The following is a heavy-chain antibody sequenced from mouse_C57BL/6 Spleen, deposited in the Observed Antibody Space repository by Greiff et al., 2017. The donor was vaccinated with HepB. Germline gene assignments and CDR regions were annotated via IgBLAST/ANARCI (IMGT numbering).Heavy chain of an antibody. CDR3: ARHEANWDVDWYFDV. CDR2: ISSGGSYT. Sequence: DVQLVESGGDLVKPGGSLKLSCAASGFTFSSYGMSWVRQTPDKRLEWVATISSGGSYTYYPDSVKGRFTISRDNAKNTLYLQMSSLKSEDTAMYYCARHEANWDVDWYFDVWGTGTTVTVSS. V-gene: IGHV5-6*01. D-gene: IGHD4-1*01. J-gene: IGHJ1*03. CDR1: GFTFSSYG.